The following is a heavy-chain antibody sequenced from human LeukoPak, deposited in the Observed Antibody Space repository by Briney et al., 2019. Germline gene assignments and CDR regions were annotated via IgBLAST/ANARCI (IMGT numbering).Heavy chain of an antibody. D-gene: IGHD3-22*01. J-gene: IGHJ4*02. CDR3: AAINSSGYRD. V-gene: IGHV4-59*01. Sequence: SETLSLTCTVSGVSISSYYWSWIRQPPGKGLEWIGYIYYSGSTNYNPSLKSRVTISVDTSKNQFSLKLSSVTAADTAVYYCAAINSSGYRDWGQGTLVTVSS. CDR1: GVSISSYY. CDR2: IYYSGST.